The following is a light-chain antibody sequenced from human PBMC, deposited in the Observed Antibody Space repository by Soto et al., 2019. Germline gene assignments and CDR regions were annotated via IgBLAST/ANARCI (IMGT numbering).Light chain of an antibody. CDR1: QSVNSY. J-gene: IGKJ5*01. V-gene: IGKV3-11*01. Sequence: EIVLTQSPATLSLSPGERATLSCRASQSVNSYLAWYQNKPGQAPRLLIYGASNRATGIPARFSGSGSGTDFTLTISSLEPEDFAVYYCQQRSNWPPLTFGQGTRLEIK. CDR3: QQRSNWPPLT. CDR2: GAS.